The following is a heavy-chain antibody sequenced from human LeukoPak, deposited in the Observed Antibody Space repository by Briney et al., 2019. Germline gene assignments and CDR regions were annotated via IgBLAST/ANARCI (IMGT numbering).Heavy chain of an antibody. Sequence: SETLSLTCDVYGGSFSGYYWSWIRQPPGKGLEWIGEISHSGSTNYNPSLKSRVTISVDTTKNQFSLKLSSVTAADTAVYYCARVLYNWNPIRVPYFDYWGQGTLVTVSS. D-gene: IGHD1-20*01. CDR2: ISHSGST. CDR3: ARVLYNWNPIRVPYFDY. V-gene: IGHV4-34*01. CDR1: GGSFSGYY. J-gene: IGHJ4*02.